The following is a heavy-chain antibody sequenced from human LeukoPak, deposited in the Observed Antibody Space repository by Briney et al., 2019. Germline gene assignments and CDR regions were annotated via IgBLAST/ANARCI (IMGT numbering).Heavy chain of an antibody. J-gene: IGHJ3*02. Sequence: SETLSLTCTVSGGSISSYYWSWIRQPPGKGQEWIGYIYYSGSTNYNPSLKSRVTISVDTSKNQFSLNLSSVTAADTAVYYCARVGGSYGGAFDIWGQGTMVTVSS. CDR2: IYYSGST. V-gene: IGHV4-59*01. CDR1: GGSISSYY. CDR3: ARVGGSYGGAFDI. D-gene: IGHD1-26*01.